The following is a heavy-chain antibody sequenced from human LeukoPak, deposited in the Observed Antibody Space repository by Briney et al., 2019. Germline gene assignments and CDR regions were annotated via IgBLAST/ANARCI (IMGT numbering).Heavy chain of an antibody. V-gene: IGHV5-51*01. CDR3: ARGKNENYFDWFDP. D-gene: IGHD1-7*01. Sequence: GESLKISCKGSGYSFTTYWIGWVRQMPGKGLEWMGIIYPGDSDTRYSPSFQGQVTISVDKSISTAFLQWNNLKASDTAMYYCARGKNENYFDWFDPWGQGTQVTVSS. J-gene: IGHJ5*02. CDR2: IYPGDSDT. CDR1: GYSFTTYW.